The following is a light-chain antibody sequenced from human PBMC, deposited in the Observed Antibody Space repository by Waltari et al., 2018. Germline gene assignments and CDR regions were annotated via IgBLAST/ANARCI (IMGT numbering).Light chain of an antibody. CDR1: QCVSRF. V-gene: IGKV3-20*01. CDR3: QKYVSLPAT. J-gene: IGKJ1*01. CDR2: DAS. Sequence: EIVLTQSPGTLSLSPGERATLPCRASQCVSRFLAWYQQKPGQAPRLLIYDASTRATGIPDRFSGSGSGTDFSLTISRLEPEDFAVYYCQKYVSLPATFGQGTKVEIK.